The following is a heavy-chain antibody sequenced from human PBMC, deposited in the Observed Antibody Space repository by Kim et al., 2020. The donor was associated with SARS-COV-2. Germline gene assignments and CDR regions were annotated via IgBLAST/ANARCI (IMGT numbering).Heavy chain of an antibody. CDR3: ARRGVAGAPSPYGMDV. D-gene: IGHD1-26*01. V-gene: IGHV4-39*01. CDR2: IYYTGST. J-gene: IGHJ6*02. CDR1: GGSISSSSYY. Sequence: SETLSLTCTVYGGSISSSSYYWGWIRQPPGQGLEWIGSIYYTGSTQYNPSLKSRVTISVDTSKNQFSLRLSSVTAADTAVYYCARRGVAGAPSPYGMDVWGQGTTATVSS.